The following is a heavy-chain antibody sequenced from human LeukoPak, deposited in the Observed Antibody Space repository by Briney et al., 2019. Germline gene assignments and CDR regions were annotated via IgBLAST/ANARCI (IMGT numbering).Heavy chain of an antibody. D-gene: IGHD5-24*01. V-gene: IGHV3-23*01. CDR3: AKLSWLQLRNYDY. CDR1: GFAFSNYA. CDR2: ISGSGGST. Sequence: GGSLRLSCAASGFAFSNYAMSWVRQAPGKGLEWVSAISGSGGSTYYADSVKGRFTISRDNSKNTLYLQMNSLRAEDTAVYYCAKLSWLQLRNYDYWGQGTLVTVSS. J-gene: IGHJ4*02.